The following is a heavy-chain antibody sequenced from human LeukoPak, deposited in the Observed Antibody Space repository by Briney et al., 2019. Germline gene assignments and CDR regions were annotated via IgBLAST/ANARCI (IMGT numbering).Heavy chain of an antibody. J-gene: IGHJ4*01. CDR3: AKFNGWELAEYYLDY. V-gene: IGHV3-23*01. CDR2: MSKSGDYT. CDR1: GFILSDYA. D-gene: IGHD1-26*01. Sequence: GGSLRLSCAASGFILSDYAMSWVRQAPGKGLEWLPGMSKSGDYTHDTESVKGRFTISRDNSKNTLYLQMSGLRAEDTAIYYCAKFNGWELAEYYLDYWGHGTLVTVSS.